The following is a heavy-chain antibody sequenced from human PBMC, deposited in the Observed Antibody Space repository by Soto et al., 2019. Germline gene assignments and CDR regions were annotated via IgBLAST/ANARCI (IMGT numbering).Heavy chain of an antibody. V-gene: IGHV3-30*18. J-gene: IGHJ2*01. Sequence: LRLSCAASGFTFSSYGMHWVRQAPGKGLEWVAVISYDGSNKYYADSVKGRFTISRDNSKNTLYLQMNSLRAEDTAVYYCAKTMNGVTPYWYFDLWGRGTLVTVSS. CDR3: AKTMNGVTPYWYFDL. CDR1: GFTFSSYG. CDR2: ISYDGSNK. D-gene: IGHD3-10*02.